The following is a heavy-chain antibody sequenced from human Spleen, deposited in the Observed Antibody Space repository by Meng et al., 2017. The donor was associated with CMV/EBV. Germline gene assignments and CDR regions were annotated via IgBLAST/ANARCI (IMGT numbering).Heavy chain of an antibody. D-gene: IGHD3-10*01. Sequence: GESLKISCVPSGFTFRSYWMSWVRQGPGKGLVWVSRINTDGRITTWAVSVNGRFTISVEGRFTISRDNANNSLYLQMNSLRAEDTAVYYCARVEWFGELLEFDPWGQGTLVTVSS. J-gene: IGHJ5*02. CDR1: GFTFRSYW. CDR3: ARVEWFGELLEFDP. V-gene: IGHV3-74*03. CDR2: INTDGRIT.